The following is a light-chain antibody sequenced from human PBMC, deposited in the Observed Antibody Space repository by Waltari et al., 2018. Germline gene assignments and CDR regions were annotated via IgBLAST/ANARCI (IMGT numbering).Light chain of an antibody. CDR2: YDE. Sequence: QSVLTQPPSVSEAPRQRVTISCSGSNSNIGNNAVNWYQQLPGKAPKLLIYYDELLPSGVSDRFSGSKSGTSASLAISGLHSEDEADYHCAAWDDNLNAVVFGGGTKLTVL. CDR1: NSNIGNNA. V-gene: IGLV1-36*01. J-gene: IGLJ2*01. CDR3: AAWDDNLNAVV.